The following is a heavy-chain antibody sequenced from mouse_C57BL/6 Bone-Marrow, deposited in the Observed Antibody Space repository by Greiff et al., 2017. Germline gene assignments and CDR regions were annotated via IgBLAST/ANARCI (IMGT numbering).Heavy chain of an antibody. CDR3: ARDTTVRGPYYFDY. CDR2: LNTNYGTT. Sequence: EVQLVESGPELVKPGASVKISCKASGYSFTDCNMNWVKQSNGKSLEWIGVLNTNYGTTSYNQKVKGKATLTVDQSSSPAYMQLNSLTSEDSAVYYCARDTTVRGPYYFDYWGQGTTLTVSS. V-gene: IGHV1-39*01. D-gene: IGHD1-1*01. J-gene: IGHJ2*01. CDR1: GYSFTDCN.